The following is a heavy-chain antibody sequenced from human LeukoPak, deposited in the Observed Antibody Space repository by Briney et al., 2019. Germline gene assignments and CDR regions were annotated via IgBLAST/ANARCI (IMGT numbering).Heavy chain of an antibody. CDR1: GGSFSGYY. CDR3: ARDQPGHYYGSGSYYIIDY. D-gene: IGHD3-10*01. Sequence: SETLSLTCAVYGGSFSGYYWSWIRQPAGKGLEWIGRIYTSGSTNYNPSLKSRVTMSVDTSKNQFSLKLSSVTAADTAVYYCARDQPGHYYGSGSYYIIDYWGQGTLVTVSS. CDR2: IYTSGST. V-gene: IGHV4-4*07. J-gene: IGHJ4*02.